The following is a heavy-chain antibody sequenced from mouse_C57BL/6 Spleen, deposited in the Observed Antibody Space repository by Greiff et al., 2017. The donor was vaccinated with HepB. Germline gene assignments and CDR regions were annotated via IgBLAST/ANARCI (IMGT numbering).Heavy chain of an antibody. V-gene: IGHV1-72*01. CDR1: GYTFTSYW. D-gene: IGHD1-1*01. CDR3: PSDGSSYEAWFAY. Sequence: QVQLQQPGAELVQPGASVKLSCKASGYTFTSYWMHWVKQRPGRGLEWIGRIDPNSGGTKYNEKFKGKATLTVDKPTSTAYMQLSSLTSEDSAVYLWPSDGSSYEAWFAYWGQGTLVTVSA. J-gene: IGHJ3*01. CDR2: IDPNSGGT.